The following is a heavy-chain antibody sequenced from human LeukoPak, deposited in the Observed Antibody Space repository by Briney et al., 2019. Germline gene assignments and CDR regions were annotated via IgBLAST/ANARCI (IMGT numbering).Heavy chain of an antibody. CDR2: INPNSGGT. D-gene: IGHD3-10*01. CDR3: AREAYASGSFRTDYYYMDV. Sequence: ASVKVSCKASGYTFTGYYMHWVRQAPGQGLEWMGWINPNSGGTNYAQKFQGRVTMTRDTSISTAYMELRRLRSDDTAVYYCAREAYASGSFRTDYYYMDVWGKGTTVTTSS. J-gene: IGHJ6*03. V-gene: IGHV1-2*02. CDR1: GYTFTGYY.